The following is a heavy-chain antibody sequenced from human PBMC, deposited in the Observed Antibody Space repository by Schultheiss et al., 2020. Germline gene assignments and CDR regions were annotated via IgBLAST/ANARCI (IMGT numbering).Heavy chain of an antibody. CDR2: INPNSGGT. Sequence: ASVKVSCKASGYTFTSYYMHWVRQAPGQGLEWMGIINPNSGGTNYAQKFQGWVTMTRDTSISTAYMELSRLRSDDTAVYYCARREGPGDGDDDFDIWGQGTMVTVSS. CDR1: GYTFTSYY. J-gene: IGHJ3*02. V-gene: IGHV1-2*04. D-gene: IGHD7-27*01. CDR3: ARREGPGDGDDDFDI.